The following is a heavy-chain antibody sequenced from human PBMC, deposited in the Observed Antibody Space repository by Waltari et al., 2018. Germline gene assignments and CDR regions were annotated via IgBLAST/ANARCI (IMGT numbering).Heavy chain of an antibody. J-gene: IGHJ4*02. CDR3: ARGIGGGIAAAGTAPFIDY. V-gene: IGHV4-34*01. CDR2: INHSGST. D-gene: IGHD6-13*01. Sequence: QVQLQQWGAGLLKPSETLSLTCAVYGGSFSGYYWSWIRQPPGKGLEWIGEINHSGSTNYNPSLKSRVTISVDTSKNQFSLKLSSVTAADTAVYYCARGIGGGIAAAGTAPFIDYWGQGTLVTVSS. CDR1: GGSFSGYY.